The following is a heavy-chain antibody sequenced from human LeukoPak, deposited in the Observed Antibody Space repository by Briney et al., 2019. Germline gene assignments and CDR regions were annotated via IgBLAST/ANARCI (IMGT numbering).Heavy chain of an antibody. CDR2: IYTSGST. V-gene: IGHV4-4*07. CDR1: GGSISSYY. CDR3: ARRAGQVAATRGSYYYYYMDV. D-gene: IGHD2-15*01. J-gene: IGHJ6*03. Sequence: SETLSLTCTVSGGSISSYYWSWIRQPAGKGLEWIGRIYTSGSTNYNPSLKSRVTMSVDTSKNQFSLKLSSVTAADTAVYYCARRAGQVAATRGSYYYYYMDVWGKGTTVTVSS.